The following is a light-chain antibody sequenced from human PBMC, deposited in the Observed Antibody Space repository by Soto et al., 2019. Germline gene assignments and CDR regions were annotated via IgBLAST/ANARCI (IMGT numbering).Light chain of an antibody. Sequence: QSVLTQPPSASGTPGQRVTISCSGSSSNIGTNYVYWYQQLPGTAPKLLIYSNNQRPSGVPDRFSGSKSGTSASLAISGLRSEDEADYFCAAWEDSLHGPGVFGGGTKLTVL. CDR2: SNN. CDR1: SSNIGTNY. V-gene: IGLV1-47*01. CDR3: AAWEDSLHGPGV. J-gene: IGLJ3*02.